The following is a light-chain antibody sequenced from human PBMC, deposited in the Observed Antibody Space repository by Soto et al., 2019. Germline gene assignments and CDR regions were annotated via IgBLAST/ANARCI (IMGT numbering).Light chain of an antibody. Sequence: TKSRGTLSLYPVEIATFSCRASQSVSNNYLAWYQQKPGQAPRLLIYGASNRATGIPDRFSGSGSGTDFTLTISRLEPEDFAVYYCQQYGRSGTLGQGSNVDIK. CDR1: QSVSNNY. V-gene: IGKV3-20*01. J-gene: IGKJ1*01. CDR3: QQYGRSGT. CDR2: GAS.